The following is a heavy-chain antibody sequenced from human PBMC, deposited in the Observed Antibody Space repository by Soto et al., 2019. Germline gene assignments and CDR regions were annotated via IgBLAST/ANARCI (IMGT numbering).Heavy chain of an antibody. V-gene: IGHV4-30-4*08. CDR1: GGSITTGGSY. CDR2: IYYSGGT. D-gene: IGHD3-10*01. J-gene: IGHJ4*02. Sequence: SETLSLTCIVSGGSITTGGSYWSWIRQHPGKGLEWIGYIYYSGGTYYNPSLKSRVAISVDTSKNQFSLKLTSVTAADTAVYYCARVRGVTYFDYWGQGTLVTVSS. CDR3: ARVRGVTYFDY.